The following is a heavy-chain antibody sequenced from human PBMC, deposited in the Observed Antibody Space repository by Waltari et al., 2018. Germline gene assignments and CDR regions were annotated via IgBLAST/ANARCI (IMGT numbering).Heavy chain of an antibody. V-gene: IGHV4-34*01. CDR1: GGSFSGYY. D-gene: IGHD3-10*01. CDR3: ASYGSGSYFPNWFDP. Sequence: QVQLQQWGAGLLKPSETLSLTCAVYGGSFSGYYWSWIRQPPGKGLEWIGEINHSGSTNYNPALKVRVTISVDTSKNQFSLKLSSVTAADTAVYYCASYGSGSYFPNWFDPGAREPWSPSPQ. J-gene: IGHJ5*02. CDR2: INHSGST.